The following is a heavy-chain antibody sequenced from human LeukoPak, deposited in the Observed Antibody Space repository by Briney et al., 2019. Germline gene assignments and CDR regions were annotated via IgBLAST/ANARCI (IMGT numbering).Heavy chain of an antibody. CDR2: INHSGST. Sequence: PSETLSLTCAVYGGSFSGYYWSWIRQPPGKGLEWIGEINHSGSTYYNPSLKSRVTISVDTSKNQFSLKLSSVTAADTAVYYCARHEWYTRGPDYGMDVWGQGTTVTVSS. V-gene: IGHV4-34*01. J-gene: IGHJ6*02. D-gene: IGHD3-3*01. CDR1: GGSFSGYY. CDR3: ARHEWYTRGPDYGMDV.